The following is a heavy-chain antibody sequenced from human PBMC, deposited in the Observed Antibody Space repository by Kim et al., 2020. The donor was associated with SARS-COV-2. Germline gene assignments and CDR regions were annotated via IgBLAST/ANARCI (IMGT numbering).Heavy chain of an antibody. Sequence: GGSLRLSCAASGFTFSSYAMSWVRQAPGKGLEWVSGISGSGGSTYYADSVKGRFTISRDNSKNTLYLQMNSLRAEDTAVYYCAKVVGGSHKYWYFDLWGRGTLVTVSS. J-gene: IGHJ2*01. CDR2: ISGSGGST. CDR3: AKVVGGSHKYWYFDL. V-gene: IGHV3-23*01. D-gene: IGHD2-15*01. CDR1: GFTFSSYA.